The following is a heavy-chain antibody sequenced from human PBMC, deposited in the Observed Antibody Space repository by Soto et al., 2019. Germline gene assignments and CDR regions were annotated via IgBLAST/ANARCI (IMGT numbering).Heavy chain of an antibody. D-gene: IGHD3-22*01. CDR2: ISSSGSTI. V-gene: IGHV3-48*03. J-gene: IGHJ4*02. Sequence: PGWSLRLSCASSVFTFISYEMNWVRQAPGKGLEWVSYISSSGSTIYYADSVKGRFTISRDNAKNSLYLQMNSLRAEDTAVYYCAADYYDSSGYYYFDYWGQGTLVTVSS. CDR1: VFTFISYE. CDR3: AADYYDSSGYYYFDY.